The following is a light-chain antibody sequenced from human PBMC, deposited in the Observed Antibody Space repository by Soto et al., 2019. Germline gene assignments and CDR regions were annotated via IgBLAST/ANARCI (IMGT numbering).Light chain of an antibody. CDR3: QSYDTSLSAV. J-gene: IGLJ3*02. CDR1: SSNSGAGYD. V-gene: IGLV1-40*01. Sequence: QSVLTQPPSVSGAPGQRVTISCTGSSSNSGAGYDVHWYQQSPGTAPKLLIYGNNHRPSGVPDRFSGSKSGTSASLAISGLQAEDESDYYCQSYDTSLSAVFGGGTKLTVL. CDR2: GNN.